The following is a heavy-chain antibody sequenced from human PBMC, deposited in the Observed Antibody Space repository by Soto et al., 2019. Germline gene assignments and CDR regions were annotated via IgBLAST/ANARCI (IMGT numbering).Heavy chain of an antibody. Sequence: SETLSLTCTVSGGSVSSGSYYWSWIRQPPGKGLEWIGYIYYSGSTNYNPSLKSRVTISVDTSKNQFSLKLSSVTAADTAVYYCAREIYDIVTGSPGGWFDPWGQGTLVTSPQ. CDR1: GGSVSSGSYY. CDR3: AREIYDIVTGSPGGWFDP. CDR2: IYYSGST. D-gene: IGHD3-9*01. V-gene: IGHV4-61*01. J-gene: IGHJ5*02.